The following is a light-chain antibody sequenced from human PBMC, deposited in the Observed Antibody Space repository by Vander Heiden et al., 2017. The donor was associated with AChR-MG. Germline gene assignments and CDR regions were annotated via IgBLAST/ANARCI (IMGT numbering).Light chain of an antibody. CDR1: QSVSSNS. CDR2: GAS. Sequence: EIVLTQSPGTLSLSPGERATLSCRASQSVSSNSLAWYQQKPGQTPRLLICGASNRATVIPDRFSGSGSGTDFTLTISRLEPEDFAVYYCQHYGNSLWTFGQGTKVEIK. J-gene: IGKJ1*01. CDR3: QHYGNSLWT. V-gene: IGKV3-20*01.